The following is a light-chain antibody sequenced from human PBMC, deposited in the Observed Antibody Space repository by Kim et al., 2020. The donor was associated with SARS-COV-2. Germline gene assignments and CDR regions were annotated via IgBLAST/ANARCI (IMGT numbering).Light chain of an antibody. CDR3: QQLNRYPRLT. V-gene: IGKV1-9*01. Sequence: DIQLTQSPSFLSASVGDRVTITCRASQGISSYLAWYQQKPGKAPKLLIYAASTLQSGVPSRFSGSGSGTEFTLTISSLQPEDFATYYCQQLNRYPRLTFGGGTKLEIK. CDR2: AAS. J-gene: IGKJ4*01. CDR1: QGISSY.